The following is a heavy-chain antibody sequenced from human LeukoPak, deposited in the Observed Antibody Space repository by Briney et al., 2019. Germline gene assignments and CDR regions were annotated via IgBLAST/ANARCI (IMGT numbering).Heavy chain of an antibody. J-gene: IGHJ4*02. V-gene: IGHV3-21*01. D-gene: IGHD6-6*01. CDR2: IGSTSYYI. CDR3: SSSSRGY. Sequence: GGSPRLSCAASGFSFSSYSMNWVRQAPGKGLEWVSSIGSTSYYIHYADSVKGRFTISRDNAKNSLYLQMNSLRAEDTAVYYCSSSSRGYWGQGTLVTVSS. CDR1: GFSFSSYS.